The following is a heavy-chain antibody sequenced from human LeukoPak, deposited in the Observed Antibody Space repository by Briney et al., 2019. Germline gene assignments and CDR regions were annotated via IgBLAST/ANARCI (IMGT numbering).Heavy chain of an antibody. Sequence: GGSLRLSCAASGFTFSSYSMNWVRQAPGKGLEWVSYISSSSSTIYYADSVKGRFTVSRDNAKNSLYLQMNSLRAEDTAVYYCVAIGGSGSYYNRGDYWGQGTLVTVSS. CDR2: ISSSSSTI. CDR3: VAIGGSGSYYNRGDY. V-gene: IGHV3-48*01. J-gene: IGHJ4*02. CDR1: GFTFSSYS. D-gene: IGHD3-10*01.